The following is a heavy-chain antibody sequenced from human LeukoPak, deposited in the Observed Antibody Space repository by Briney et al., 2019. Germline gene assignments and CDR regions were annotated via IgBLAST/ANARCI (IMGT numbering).Heavy chain of an antibody. D-gene: IGHD6-6*01. V-gene: IGHV3-23*01. CDR3: AKGSSSSRPYYFDY. Sequence: PGGTLRLSCAASGVTFSSYAMSGGRQGPGKGLGWGSAITNSGGDTYHADPVKGRFTIPRDNSKNTLYLQMNSLRVEDTAVYYCAKGSSSSRPYYFDYWGQGTLVTVPS. J-gene: IGHJ4*02. CDR2: ITNSGGDT. CDR1: GVTFSSYA.